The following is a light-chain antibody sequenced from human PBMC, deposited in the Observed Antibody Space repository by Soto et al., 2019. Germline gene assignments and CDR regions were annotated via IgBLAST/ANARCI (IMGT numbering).Light chain of an antibody. CDR2: GAR. J-gene: IGKJ5*01. V-gene: IGKV1-39*01. Sequence: DIHMTQSPSSLSASIGHIFTITCRASRGINTYVNWYQQKPGKAPKLLIYGARSRADGVPARFSGSGTGTDFALTISSLKSEDFGVYYCHQYNNWPTSTFGRGTRLEIK. CDR3: HQYNNWPTST. CDR1: RGINTY.